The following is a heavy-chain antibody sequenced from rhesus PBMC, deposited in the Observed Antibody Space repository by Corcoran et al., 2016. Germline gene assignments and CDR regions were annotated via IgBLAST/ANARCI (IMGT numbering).Heavy chain of an antibody. CDR1: GGSISSSNW. D-gene: IGHD5-42*01. Sequence: QVQLQESGPGLVKPSETLSLTCAVSGGSISSSNWWSWIRQPPGKGLEWIGYISGSSVSTYYNPSLKSRVTISTDTSKNQFSLKLSSVTAADTAVYYCAIGDTAGTPFDYWGQGVLVTVSS. J-gene: IGHJ4*01. V-gene: IGHV4-65*01. CDR2: ISGSSVST. CDR3: AIGDTAGTPFDY.